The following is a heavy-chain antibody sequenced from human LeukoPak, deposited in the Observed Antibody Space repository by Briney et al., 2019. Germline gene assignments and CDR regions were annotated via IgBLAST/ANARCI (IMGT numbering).Heavy chain of an antibody. D-gene: IGHD3-3*01. CDR2: ISSSGSTI. Sequence: GGSLRLSCAASGFTFSDYYMSWIRQAPGKGLEWVSYISSSGSTIYYADSVKGRSTISRDNAKNSLYLQMNSLRAEDTAVYYCASLAGHDFWSGYYNRDFDYWGQGTLVTVSS. V-gene: IGHV3-11*04. CDR1: GFTFSDYY. J-gene: IGHJ4*02. CDR3: ASLAGHDFWSGYYNRDFDY.